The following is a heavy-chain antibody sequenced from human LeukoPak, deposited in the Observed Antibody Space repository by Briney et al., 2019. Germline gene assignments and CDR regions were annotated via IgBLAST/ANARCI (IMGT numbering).Heavy chain of an antibody. Sequence: ASVKVSCKASGYTFTSYDINWVRQATGQGLEWMGWMNPNSGNTGYAQKFQGRVTMTRNTSISTAYMELSSLRSEDTAVYYCASPGDSSGYYFDYWGQGTLVTVSS. CDR3: ASPGDSSGYYFDY. D-gene: IGHD3-22*01. J-gene: IGHJ4*02. V-gene: IGHV1-8*01. CDR2: MNPNSGNT. CDR1: GYTFTSYD.